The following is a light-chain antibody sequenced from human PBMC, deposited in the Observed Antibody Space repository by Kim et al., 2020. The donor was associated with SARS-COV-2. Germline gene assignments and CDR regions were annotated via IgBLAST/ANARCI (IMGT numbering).Light chain of an antibody. Sequence: ASIGDRVTITCQANQDINTYLNWYQQKPGRAPNLMIYDASKLEIGVPSRFSRSGSGTDFNFTISSLQPEDIGTYYCQQYDDIPPSFGGGTKVDIK. CDR2: DAS. CDR1: QDINTY. V-gene: IGKV1-33*01. CDR3: QQYDDIPPS. J-gene: IGKJ4*01.